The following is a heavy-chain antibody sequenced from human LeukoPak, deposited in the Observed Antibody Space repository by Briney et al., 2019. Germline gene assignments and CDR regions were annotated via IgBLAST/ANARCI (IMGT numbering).Heavy chain of an antibody. CDR2: NYNSGTT. J-gene: IGHJ4*02. V-gene: IGHV4-59*01. Sequence: SETLSLTCDVSGGSISTYYWSWIRQPPGKGLEWIGYNYNSGTTNYNPSLRSRVTVSVDRSKNQFSLRLTSVTAADTDVYYCARERASAGPHFDHWGRGILVTVSS. CDR3: ARERASAGPHFDH. CDR1: GGSISTYY. D-gene: IGHD6-13*01.